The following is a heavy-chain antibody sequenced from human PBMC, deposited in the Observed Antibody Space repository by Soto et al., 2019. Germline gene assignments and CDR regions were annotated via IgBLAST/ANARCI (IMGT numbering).Heavy chain of an antibody. CDR2: IYYSGST. V-gene: IGHV4-39*01. J-gene: IGHJ5*02. CDR3: ARAENGYCSSASCFNWFDP. D-gene: IGHD2-2*01. Sequence: PSETLSLTCTVSGGSISSSSYYWGWIRQPPGKGLEWIGSIYYSGSTYYNPSLKSRVTISVDTSKNQFSLKLSSVTAADTAVYYCARAENGYCSSASCFNWFDPWGQGTLVTVSS. CDR1: GGSISSSSYY.